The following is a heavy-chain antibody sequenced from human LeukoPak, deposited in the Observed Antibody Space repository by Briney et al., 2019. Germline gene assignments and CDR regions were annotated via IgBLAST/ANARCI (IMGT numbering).Heavy chain of an antibody. V-gene: IGHV4-34*01. CDR2: INHSGST. CDR1: GGSFSGYS. D-gene: IGHD6-19*01. Sequence: SETLSLTCAVYGGSFSGYSWSWIRQPPGKGLEWIGEINHSGSTNYNPSLKSRVTISADTSKNQLSLKVNSVTAADTAVYYCARDIAVAGNYYYYMDVWGKGTTVTVSS. CDR3: ARDIAVAGNYYYYMDV. J-gene: IGHJ6*03.